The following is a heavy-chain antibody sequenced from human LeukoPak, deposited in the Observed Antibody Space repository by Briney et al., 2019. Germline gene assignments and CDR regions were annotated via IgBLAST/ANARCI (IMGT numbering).Heavy chain of an antibody. CDR3: ARDPGAYSSSWYGVMGY. D-gene: IGHD6-13*01. CDR2: ISAYNGNT. J-gene: IGHJ4*02. Sequence: GASVKVSCKASGYTFTSYGISRVRQAPGQGLEWMGWISAYNGNTNYAQKLPGRVTMTTDTSTSTAYMELRSLRSDDTAVYYCARDPGAYSSSWYGVMGYWGQGTLVTVSS. CDR1: GYTFTSYG. V-gene: IGHV1-18*01.